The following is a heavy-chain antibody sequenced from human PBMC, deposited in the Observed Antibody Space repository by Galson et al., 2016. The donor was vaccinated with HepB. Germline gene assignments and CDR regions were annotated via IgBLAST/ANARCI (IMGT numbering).Heavy chain of an antibody. CDR2: IYYSGST. CDR3: ARRGVLNILTGLYEGGGLDP. J-gene: IGHJ5*02. Sequence: SETLSLTCTVSGGSMRNYYWSWIRQPPGKGFEWIGYIYYSGSTNYNPSLKSRLTISVDKSKNQLSLKLTSVTAADTAVYYCARRGVLNILTGLYEGGGLDPWGQGTLVIVSS. V-gene: IGHV4-59*12. D-gene: IGHD3-9*01. CDR1: GGSMRNYY.